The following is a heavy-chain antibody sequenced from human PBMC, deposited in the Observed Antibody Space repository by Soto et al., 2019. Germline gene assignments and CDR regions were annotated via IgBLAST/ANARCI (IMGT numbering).Heavy chain of an antibody. J-gene: IGHJ5*02. CDR2: INSDGSST. CDR3: ARVRPYCSSTSCYPRLRQGDWFDP. Sequence: EVQLVESGGGLVQPGGSLRLSCAASGFTFSSYWMHWVRQAPGKGLVWVSRINSDGSSTSYADSVKGRFTISRDNAKNTLYLQMNSLRAEDTAVYYCARVRPYCSSTSCYPRLRQGDWFDPWGQGTLVTVSS. CDR1: GFTFSSYW. V-gene: IGHV3-74*01. D-gene: IGHD2-2*01.